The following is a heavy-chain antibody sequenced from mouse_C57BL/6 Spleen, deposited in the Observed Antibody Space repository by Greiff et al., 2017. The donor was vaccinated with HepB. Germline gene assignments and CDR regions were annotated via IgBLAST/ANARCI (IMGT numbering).Heavy chain of an antibody. CDR3: ARWDGNYFDY. D-gene: IGHD2-1*01. Sequence: QVQLKQSGAELARPGASVKLSCKASGYTFTSYGISWVKQRTGQGLEWIGEIYPRSGNTYYNEKFKGKATLTADKSSGTAYMELRSLTSEDSAVYFCARWDGNYFDYWGQGTTLTVSS. J-gene: IGHJ2*01. CDR1: GYTFTSYG. V-gene: IGHV1-81*01. CDR2: IYPRSGNT.